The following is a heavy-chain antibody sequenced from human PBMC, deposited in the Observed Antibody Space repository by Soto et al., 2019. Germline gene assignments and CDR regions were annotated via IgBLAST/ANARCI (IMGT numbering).Heavy chain of an antibody. CDR3: ITGYCGGGGVCYR. CDR1: GFTFENVW. CDR2: IRSTANGGAT. V-gene: IGHV3-15*03. Sequence: TGGSLRLSCAASGFTFENVWMSWVRQAPGKGLEWVGLIRSTANGGATDYAASVKGRFTISRDDSKDTLYLQMDSLKSEDTGVYYCITGYCGGGGVCYRWGQGTLVTVSS. J-gene: IGHJ4*02. D-gene: IGHD2-15*01.